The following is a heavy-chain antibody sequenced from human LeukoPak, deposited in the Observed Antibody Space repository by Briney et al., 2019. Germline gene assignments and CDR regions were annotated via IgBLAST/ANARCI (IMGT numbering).Heavy chain of an antibody. V-gene: IGHV1-69*05. CDR3: ARGVKGRSGSYYASFDY. Sequence: ASVTVSCKASGGTFNIYAISWVRQAPGQGLEWMGGIIPIFGTANYAQKFQGRVTITRDESTSTAYMELSSLRSEDTAVYYCARGVKGRSGSYYASFDYWGQGTLVTVSS. CDR2: IIPIFGTA. D-gene: IGHD1-26*01. CDR1: GGTFNIYA. J-gene: IGHJ4*02.